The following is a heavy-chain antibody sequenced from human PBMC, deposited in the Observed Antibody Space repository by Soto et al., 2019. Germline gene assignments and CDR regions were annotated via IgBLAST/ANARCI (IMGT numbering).Heavy chain of an antibody. V-gene: IGHV2-5*02. CDR3: ADRARYSGSYWDGGYFDT. J-gene: IGHJ4*02. Sequence: QITLRESGPTRVRPTQPLTLTCDFSGFSLTTSGVGVAWIRQPPGKAPEGLAVIYWDEDKRYSPTLKSRHTITKYTPKNHVVLTKTNMDPVGTGTYYCADRARYSGSYWDGGYFDTWGQGTPVTVSS. CDR2: IYWDEDK. D-gene: IGHD1-26*01. CDR1: GFSLTTSGVG.